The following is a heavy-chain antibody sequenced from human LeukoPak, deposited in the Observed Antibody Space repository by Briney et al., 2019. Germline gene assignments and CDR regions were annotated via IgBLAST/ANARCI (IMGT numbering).Heavy chain of an antibody. CDR2: ISYDGSNK. D-gene: IGHD6-19*01. J-gene: IGHJ4*02. CDR1: GFTFSSYA. V-gene: IGHV3-30*14. CDR3: ARVSVAGTDFDY. Sequence: GGSLRLSCAASGFTFSSYAMHWVRQAPGKGLEWVAVISYDGSNKYYADSVKGRFTISRDNSKNTLYLQMNSLRAEDTAVYYCARVSVAGTDFDYWGQGTLVTVSS.